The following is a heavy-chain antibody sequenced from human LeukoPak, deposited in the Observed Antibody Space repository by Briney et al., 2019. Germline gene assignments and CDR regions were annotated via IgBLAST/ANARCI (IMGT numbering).Heavy chain of an antibody. CDR1: GYSISSGYY. J-gene: IGHJ4*02. V-gene: IGHV4-38-2*02. CDR3: AREYGTTGKFDY. Sequence: SETLSLTCAVSGYSISSGYYWGWIRQPPGKGLEWIGSIYHSGSTYYNPSLKSRFTISVDTSKNQFSLKLSSVTAADTAVYYCAREYGTTGKFDYWGQGTLVTVSS. CDR2: IYHSGST. D-gene: IGHD1-1*01.